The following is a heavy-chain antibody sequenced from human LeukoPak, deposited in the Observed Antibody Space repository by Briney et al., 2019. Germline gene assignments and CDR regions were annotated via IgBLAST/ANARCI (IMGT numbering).Heavy chain of an antibody. Sequence: ASVKVSCKASGGTFSSYAISWVRQAPGQGLEWMGGIIPIFGTANYARKFQGRVTITADESTSTAYMELSSLRSEDTAVYYCARRIAAAGTKYYFDYWGQGTLVTVSS. CDR3: ARRIAAAGTKYYFDY. D-gene: IGHD6-13*01. J-gene: IGHJ4*02. CDR2: IIPIFGTA. V-gene: IGHV1-69*13. CDR1: GGTFSSYA.